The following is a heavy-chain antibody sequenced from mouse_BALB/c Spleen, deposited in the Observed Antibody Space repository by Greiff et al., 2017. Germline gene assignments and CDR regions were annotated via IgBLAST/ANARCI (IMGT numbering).Heavy chain of an antibody. D-gene: IGHD4-1*01. V-gene: IGHV5-12-1*01. CDR1: GFAFSSYD. J-gene: IGHJ2*01. CDR2: ISSGGGST. Sequence: EVHLVESGGGLVKPGGSLKLSCAASGFAFSSYDMSWVRQTPEKRLEWVAYISSGGGSTYYPDTVKGRFTISRDNAKNTLYLQMSSLKSEDTAMYYCARHLLTPFDYWGQGTTLTVSS. CDR3: ARHLLTPFDY.